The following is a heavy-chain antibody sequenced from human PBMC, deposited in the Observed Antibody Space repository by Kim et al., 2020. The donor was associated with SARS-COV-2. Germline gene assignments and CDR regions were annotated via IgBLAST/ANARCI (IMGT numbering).Heavy chain of an antibody. Sequence: GGSLRLSCAASGFTFSSYSMNWVRQAPGKGLEWVSSISSSSSYIYYADSVKGRFTISRDNAKNSLYLQMNSLRAEDTAVYYCARGISEGWFGELDHYYYYGMDVWGQGTTVTVSS. V-gene: IGHV3-21*01. CDR1: GFTFSSYS. D-gene: IGHD3-10*01. CDR3: ARGISEGWFGELDHYYYYGMDV. J-gene: IGHJ6*02. CDR2: ISSSSSYI.